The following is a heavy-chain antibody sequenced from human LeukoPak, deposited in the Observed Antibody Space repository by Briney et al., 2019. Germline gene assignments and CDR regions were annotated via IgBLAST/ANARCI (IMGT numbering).Heavy chain of an antibody. CDR3: AKDLAPITMISQGYFQH. CDR2: ITSSGAGGVT. CDR1: GFSFSGNA. J-gene: IGHJ1*01. D-gene: IGHD3-22*01. V-gene: IGHV3-23*01. Sequence: GGSLRLSCVASGFSFSGNAMAWVRQAPGKGPEWVSAITSSGAGGVTYYADSVKGRSTISRDNSKNTLYLQMNSLRAEDTAVYYCAKDLAPITMISQGYFQHWGQGTLVTVSS.